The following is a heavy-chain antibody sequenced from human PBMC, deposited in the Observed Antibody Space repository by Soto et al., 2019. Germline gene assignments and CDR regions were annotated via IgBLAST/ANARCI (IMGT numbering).Heavy chain of an antibody. CDR2: FDPEDGET. CDR3: ARDHVVVPAAMLYYYGMDV. V-gene: IGHV1-24*01. D-gene: IGHD2-2*01. J-gene: IGHJ6*02. Sequence: ASVKVSCKVSGYTLTELSMHWVRQAPGKGLEWMGGFDPEDGETIYAQKFQGRVTMTADTSTGTAYMELSSLRSEDTAVYYCARDHVVVPAAMLYYYGMDVWGQGTTVTVSS. CDR1: GYTLTELS.